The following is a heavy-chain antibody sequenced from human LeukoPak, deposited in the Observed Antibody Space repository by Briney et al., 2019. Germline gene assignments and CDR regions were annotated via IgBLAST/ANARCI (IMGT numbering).Heavy chain of an antibody. CDR1: GGSISSSSYY. CDR2: IYYSGST. CDR3: ARLRVAEIDY. V-gene: IGHV4-39*01. J-gene: IGHJ4*02. D-gene: IGHD2-15*01. Sequence: PSETLSLTCTVSGGSISSSSYYWGWIRQPPGKGLEWIGSIYYSGSTYYNPSLKSRVTISVDTSKNPFSLKLSSVTAADTAVYYCARLRVAEIDYWGQGTLVTVSS.